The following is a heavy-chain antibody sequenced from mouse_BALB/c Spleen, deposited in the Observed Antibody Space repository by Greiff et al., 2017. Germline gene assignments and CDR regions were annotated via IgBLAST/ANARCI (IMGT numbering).Heavy chain of an antibody. Sequence: DVHLVESGGGLVQPGGSLRLSCATSGFTFTDYYMSWVRQPPGKALEWLGFIRNKANGYTTEYSASVKGRFTISRDNSQSILYLQMNTLRAEDSATYYCARDRGNYAMDYWGQGTSVTVSS. CDR2: IRNKANGYTT. J-gene: IGHJ4*01. CDR1: GFTFTDYY. V-gene: IGHV7-3*02. CDR3: ARDRGNYAMDY.